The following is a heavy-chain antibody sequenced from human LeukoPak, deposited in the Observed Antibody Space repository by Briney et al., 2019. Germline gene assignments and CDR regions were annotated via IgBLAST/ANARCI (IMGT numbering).Heavy chain of an antibody. CDR1: GFTFSSYS. Sequence: GGSLRLSCAASGFTFSSYSMNWVRQAPGKGLEWDSYISSSSSTIYYADAVKGRFTVSRDNAKNSLLLQMNSLRAEDTALYYCARGYSRAAFDIWGQGTMVTVSS. CDR3: ARGYSRAAFDI. J-gene: IGHJ3*02. CDR2: ISSSSSTI. V-gene: IGHV3-48*01. D-gene: IGHD2-15*01.